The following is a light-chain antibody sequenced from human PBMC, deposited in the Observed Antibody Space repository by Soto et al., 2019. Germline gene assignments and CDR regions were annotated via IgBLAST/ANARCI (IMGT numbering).Light chain of an antibody. CDR2: DDS. Sequence: QSVLTQPPSVSGAPGQRVTIPCAGSSYNIGAGYDVNWYQQLPGTAPKLLIYDDSNRPSGVPDRFSGSKSATSASLAITGLQAEDEANYYCQSSDSSLSASVVFGGGTKLTVL. CDR1: SYNIGAGYD. J-gene: IGLJ2*01. V-gene: IGLV1-40*01. CDR3: QSSDSSLSASVV.